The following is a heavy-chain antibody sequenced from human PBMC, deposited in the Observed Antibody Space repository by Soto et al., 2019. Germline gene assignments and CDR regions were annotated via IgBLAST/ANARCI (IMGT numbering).Heavy chain of an antibody. J-gene: IGHJ1*01. D-gene: IGHD3-9*01. CDR3: ARGGYDILTGYSKEYFQH. CDR2: TYYRSKWYN. V-gene: IGHV6-1*01. Sequence: QVQLQQSGPGLVKPSQTLSLTCAISGDSVSSNSAAWNWIRQSPSRGLEWLGRTYYRSKWYNDYAVSVQSRTTTNPDTSKNQFSMRRTSVTPEDTAVYYCARGGYDILTGYSKEYFQHWGQGTLVTVSS. CDR1: GDSVSSNSAA.